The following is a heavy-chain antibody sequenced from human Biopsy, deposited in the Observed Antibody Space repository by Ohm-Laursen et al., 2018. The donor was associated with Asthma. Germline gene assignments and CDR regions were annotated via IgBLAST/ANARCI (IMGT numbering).Heavy chain of an antibody. J-gene: IGHJ4*02. D-gene: IGHD4-17*01. CDR1: GFDFNDYT. CDR2: ISGSGGST. CDR3: ATFPYGDYLPLDY. V-gene: IGHV3-23*01. Sequence: SLRLSCTASGFDFNDYTMNWVRQAPGKGLEWVSAISGSGGSTYYADSVKGRFTISRDNSKNTLYLQMNSLRAKDTAVYYCATFPYGDYLPLDYWGQGTLVTVSS.